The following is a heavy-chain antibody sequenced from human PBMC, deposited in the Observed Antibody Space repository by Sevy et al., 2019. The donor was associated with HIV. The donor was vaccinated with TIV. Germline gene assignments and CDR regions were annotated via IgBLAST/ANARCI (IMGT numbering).Heavy chain of an antibody. Sequence: GESQKISCKGSGYTFTSYWIGWVRQMPGKGLEWLGIIYAGDSDTRYSPSSEGQVTMSVDKSINTAYLQWSSLKASDTAIYYCARQFSNTWDFDYWGQGTLVTVSS. D-gene: IGHD6-13*01. CDR3: ARQFSNTWDFDY. CDR2: IYAGDSDT. CDR1: GYTFTSYW. V-gene: IGHV5-51*01. J-gene: IGHJ4*02.